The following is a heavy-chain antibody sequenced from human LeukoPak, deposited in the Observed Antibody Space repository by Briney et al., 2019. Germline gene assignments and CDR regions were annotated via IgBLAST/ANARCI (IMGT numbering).Heavy chain of an antibody. CDR1: GGSISSSGFY. J-gene: IGHJ3*02. V-gene: IGHV4-39*01. CDR2: ISYSGST. D-gene: IGHD5-18*01. CDR3: ARLIHAYPGYPEGPHDAFDI. Sequence: SETLSLTCTVSGGSISSSGFYWGWIRQPPGKGLEWIGSISYSGSTYYSPSLKSRVTISVDTSKNQFSLKLSSVTAADTAVYYCARLIHAYPGYPEGPHDAFDIWGQGTMVTVSS.